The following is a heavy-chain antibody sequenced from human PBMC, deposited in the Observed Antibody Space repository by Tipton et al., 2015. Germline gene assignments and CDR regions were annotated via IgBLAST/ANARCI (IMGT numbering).Heavy chain of an antibody. CDR3: ARDLEHGMDV. Sequence: LRLSCTVSGVSISSYYWTWIRQPPGKGLQWVGNVFHTGATSYNSSLKSRLTFSIDTSKNQVSLTLNSVTAADTAVYYCARDLEHGMDVWGQGTTVTVSS. D-gene: IGHD5-24*01. J-gene: IGHJ6*02. V-gene: IGHV4-59*01. CDR2: VFHTGAT. CDR1: GVSISSYY.